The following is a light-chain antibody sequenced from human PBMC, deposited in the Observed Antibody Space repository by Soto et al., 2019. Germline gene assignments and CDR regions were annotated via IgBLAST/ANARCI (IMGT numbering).Light chain of an antibody. CDR3: QHYNSYSEA. CDR2: KAS. J-gene: IGKJ1*01. V-gene: IGKV1-5*03. CDR1: QTISSW. Sequence: DIQMTQSPSTLSGSVGDRVTITCRASQTISSWLAWYQQKPGKAPKLLIYKASTLKSGVPSRFRGSGSGTEFTLTIRSLQPDDFATYYCQHYNSYSEAVGQGTKVELK.